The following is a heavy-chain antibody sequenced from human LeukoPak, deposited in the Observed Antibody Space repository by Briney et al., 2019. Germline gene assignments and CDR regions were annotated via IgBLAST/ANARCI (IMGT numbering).Heavy chain of an antibody. J-gene: IGHJ4*02. D-gene: IGHD4-23*01. CDR1: GFTFSSYW. V-gene: IGHV3-48*04. CDR3: ARELAGSRWDYFDF. Sequence: GGSLRLSCAASGFTFSSYWMNWVRQAPGKGLEWVSYSSGSGSTMYYADSVKGRFTISRDNAKNSLYLQMNSLRAEDTAVYYCARELAGSRWDYFDFWGQGTLVTVSS. CDR2: SSGSGSTM.